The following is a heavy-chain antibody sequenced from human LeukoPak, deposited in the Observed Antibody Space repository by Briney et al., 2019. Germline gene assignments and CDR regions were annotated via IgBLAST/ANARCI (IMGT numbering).Heavy chain of an antibody. CDR1: GASTSSFS. CDR3: ARHGGETIVATILHAFDI. J-gene: IGHJ3*02. Sequence: SETLSLTCTVSGASTSSFSWSWIRQPPGKALEWIGYIHYSGSTNYNSSLKSRVTISVDTSKNQFSLKLSSVTAADTAVYYCARHGGETIVATILHAFDIWGQGTMVTVSS. V-gene: IGHV4-59*08. CDR2: IHYSGST. D-gene: IGHD5-12*01.